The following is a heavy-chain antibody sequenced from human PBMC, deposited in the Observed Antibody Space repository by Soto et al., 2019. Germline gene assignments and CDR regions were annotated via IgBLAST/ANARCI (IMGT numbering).Heavy chain of an antibody. CDR1: GGSFSGYY. Sequence: SETLSLTCAVYGGSFSGYYWSWIRQPPGKGLEWIGEINHSGSTNYNPSLKSRVTISVDTSKNQFSLKLSSVTAADTALYYCAKGHRPFLFYGMDVWGQGTTVTVSS. CDR2: INHSGST. CDR3: AKGHRPFLFYGMDV. V-gene: IGHV4-34*01. J-gene: IGHJ6*02. D-gene: IGHD3-3*02.